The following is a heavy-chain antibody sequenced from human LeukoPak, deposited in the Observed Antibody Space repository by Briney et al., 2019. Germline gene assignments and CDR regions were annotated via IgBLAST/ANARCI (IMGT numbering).Heavy chain of an antibody. CDR3: ARVAAAGTGIFVSFYYSLDI. Sequence: GGSLRLSCAASGFTFSDYWMHWVRQAPNSDGRITSYVDSVKGRFTISRDNANNSVDVQMNSLRVEDTAVYFCARVAAAGTGIFVSFYYSLDIWGKGTRVTISS. J-gene: IGHJ6*03. V-gene: IGHV3-74*01. CDR1: GFTFSDYW. D-gene: IGHD6-13*01. CDR2: SDGRIT.